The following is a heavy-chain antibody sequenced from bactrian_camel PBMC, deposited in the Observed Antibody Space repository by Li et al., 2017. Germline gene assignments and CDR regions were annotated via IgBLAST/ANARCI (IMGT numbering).Heavy chain of an antibody. J-gene: IGHJ4*01. CDR1: GYVFSRDT. CDR2: ISIGGGVT. Sequence: DVQLVESGGGTVEAGGSLRLSCVASGYVFSRDTLAWFRQSPGKQREGVASISIGGGVTYYADSVEGRFTISRDNAKNTGYLQMNSLNPDDTGMYYCATGAEILTKDGWYDPPRYGLWGQGTQVTVS. CDR3: ATGAEILTKDGWYDPPRYGL. V-gene: IGHV3S40*01. D-gene: IGHD3*01.